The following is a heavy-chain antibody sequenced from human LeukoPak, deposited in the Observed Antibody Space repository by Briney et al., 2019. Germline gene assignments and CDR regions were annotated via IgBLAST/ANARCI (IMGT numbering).Heavy chain of an antibody. Sequence: PGGSLRLSCAASGFTFDDYAMQWVRQAPGKVMEWVSPISGDGGSTYYADSVKGRFTSSRDNSKNSLYLQMNSLRTEDTALYYCARGRRRSDYWGQGTLVTVSS. V-gene: IGHV3-43*02. CDR1: GFTFDDYA. CDR2: ISGDGGST. J-gene: IGHJ4*02. CDR3: ARGRRRSDY.